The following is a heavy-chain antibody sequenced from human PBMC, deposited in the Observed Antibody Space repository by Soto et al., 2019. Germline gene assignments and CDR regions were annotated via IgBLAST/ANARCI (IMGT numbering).Heavy chain of an antibody. J-gene: IGHJ4*02. CDR3: VKGEYYYDSGAYYPFDY. CDR1: GVPFSSYA. Sequence: GGSHRLSCSASGVPFSSYAIHWVRQATGKGLEYVSTISPNGGSTYYADSVKGRFAISRDNSKNTLYLQMSSLRAEDTAVYYCVKGEYYYDSGAYYPFDYWGQGTLVTVSS. D-gene: IGHD3-22*01. V-gene: IGHV3-64D*06. CDR2: ISPNGGST.